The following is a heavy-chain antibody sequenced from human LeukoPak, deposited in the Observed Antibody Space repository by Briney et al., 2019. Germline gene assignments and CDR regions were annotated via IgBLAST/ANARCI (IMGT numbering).Heavy chain of an antibody. CDR2: ISYDGSNK. CDR1: GFTFSSYG. J-gene: IGHJ4*02. Sequence: GGSLRLSCAASGFTFSSYGMHWVRQAPGKGLEWVAVISYDGSNKYYADSVKGRFTISRDNSKNTLYLQMNSLRAEDTAVYYCAKDGEQWLVLDYWGQGTLVTVSS. D-gene: IGHD6-19*01. V-gene: IGHV3-30*18. CDR3: AKDGEQWLVLDY.